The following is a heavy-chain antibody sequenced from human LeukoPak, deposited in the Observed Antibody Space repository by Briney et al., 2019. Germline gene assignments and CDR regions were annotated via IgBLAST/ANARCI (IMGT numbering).Heavy chain of an antibody. CDR2: IYYSGST. J-gene: IGHJ4*02. CDR3: ARHRVPRSGWYGDFDY. D-gene: IGHD6-19*01. CDR1: GGSISSGGYY. Sequence: SQTLSLTCTVSGGSISSGGYYWSWIRQHPGKGLEWIGYIYYSGSTNYNPSLKSRVTISVDTSKNQFSLKLSSVTAADTAVYYCARHRVPRSGWYGDFDYWGQGTLVTVSS. V-gene: IGHV4-31*03.